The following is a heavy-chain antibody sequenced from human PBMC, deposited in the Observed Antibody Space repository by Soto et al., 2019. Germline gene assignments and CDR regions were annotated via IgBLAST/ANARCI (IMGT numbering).Heavy chain of an antibody. CDR3: ARRNDYGDF. V-gene: IGHV1-18*01. J-gene: IGHJ4*02. CDR1: GYTFTSYG. CDR2: ISTGTSYT. Sequence: QVLLVQSGAEVKKPGASVKVSCKASGYTFTSYGISWVRQAPGQGLEWMGWISTGTSYTNHAQNPQGRVTMTADTYTNTAYMERRSLRSNDTAIYYCARRNDYGDFWGQGTLVTVSS.